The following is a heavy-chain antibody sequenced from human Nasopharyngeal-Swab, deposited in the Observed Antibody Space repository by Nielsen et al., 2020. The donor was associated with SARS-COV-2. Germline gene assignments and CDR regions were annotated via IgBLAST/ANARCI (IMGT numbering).Heavy chain of an antibody. J-gene: IGHJ4*02. CDR3: ARPGRYFDWFYFDY. D-gene: IGHD3-9*01. Sequence: VRQMPGKGLEWMGIIYPGDSDTRYSPSFQGQVTISADKSISTACLQWSSLKASDTAMYYCARPGRYFDWFYFDYWGQGTLVTVSS. CDR2: IYPGDSDT. V-gene: IGHV5-51*01.